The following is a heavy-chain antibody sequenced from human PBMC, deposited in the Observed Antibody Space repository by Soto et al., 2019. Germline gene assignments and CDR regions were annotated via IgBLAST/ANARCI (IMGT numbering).Heavy chain of an antibody. Sequence: EVQLLESGGGLVRLGGSLRLSCAASGFPFSMSALSWVRQAPGKGLEWVSTTGLNGRTTYYADSVKGRFTVYTDNSKNTLHLQMNSLRAEDTAVYYCATVHSTSRSFDYWGQGTLVTVSS. J-gene: IGHJ4*02. CDR1: GFPFSMSA. CDR3: ATVHSTSRSFDY. V-gene: IGHV3-23*01. D-gene: IGHD2-2*01. CDR2: TGLNGRTT.